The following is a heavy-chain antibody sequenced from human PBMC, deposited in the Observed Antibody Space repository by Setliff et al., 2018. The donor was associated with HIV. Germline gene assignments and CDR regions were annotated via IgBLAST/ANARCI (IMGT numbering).Heavy chain of an antibody. CDR1: GFSLSTSGMS. V-gene: IGHV2-70*11. CDR3: ARLIGRTAFDF. J-gene: IGHJ3*01. CDR2: IDWADDK. Sequence: SGPTLVNPTQTLTLTCSFSGFSLSTSGMSVSWIRQPPGKALEWLARIDWADDKYYNTSLQTRLTISKDTSKNQVVLTMTNLDPVDTATYYCARLIGRTAFDFWGQGTMVTVS.